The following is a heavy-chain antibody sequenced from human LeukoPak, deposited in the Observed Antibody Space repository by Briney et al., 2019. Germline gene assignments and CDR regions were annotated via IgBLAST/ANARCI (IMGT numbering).Heavy chain of an antibody. Sequence: SETLSLTCSVSGASLTIYYWNWIRQPAGKGLEWIGRYASGTTTHDPSLKSQFTMSIDTSKNQISLKLTSVTAADTAVYYCATGDHSFDNWGQGILVTVTP. D-gene: IGHD7-27*01. CDR1: GASLTIYY. J-gene: IGHJ4*02. CDR2: YASGTT. V-gene: IGHV4-4*07. CDR3: ATGDHSFDN.